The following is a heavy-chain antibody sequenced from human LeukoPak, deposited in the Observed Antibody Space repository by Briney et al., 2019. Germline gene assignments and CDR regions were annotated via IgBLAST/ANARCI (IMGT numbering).Heavy chain of an antibody. Sequence: ASVKVSCTASGGTFSSYAISWVRQAPGQGLEWMGGIIPIFGTANYAQKFQGRVTITADESTSTAYMELSSLRSEDTAVYYCARGGYSSENGMDVWGQGTTVTVSS. V-gene: IGHV1-69*13. CDR1: GGTFSSYA. CDR3: ARGGYSSENGMDV. D-gene: IGHD6-19*01. CDR2: IIPIFGTA. J-gene: IGHJ6*02.